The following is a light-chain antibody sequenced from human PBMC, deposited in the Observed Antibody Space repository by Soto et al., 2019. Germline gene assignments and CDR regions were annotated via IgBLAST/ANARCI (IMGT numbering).Light chain of an antibody. V-gene: IGLV2-11*01. CDR3: CSYAGSYTWV. Sequence: QSALTQPRSVSGSPRQSVTISCTGTSSDVGGYNYVSWYQQHPGKAPKLMIYDVTKRPSGVPDRFSGSKSANTASLTIFGLQAEDEADYYCCSYAGSYTWVFGGGTKLTVL. J-gene: IGLJ3*02. CDR1: SSDVGGYNY. CDR2: DVT.